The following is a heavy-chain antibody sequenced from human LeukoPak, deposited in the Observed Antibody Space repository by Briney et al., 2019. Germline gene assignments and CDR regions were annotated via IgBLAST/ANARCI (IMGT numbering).Heavy chain of an antibody. CDR3: AKGGGYYYDSRRMDV. D-gene: IGHD3-22*01. Sequence: GGSLRLSCAASGLTFNVYALSWVRRAPGKGLEWVSTISASDRSTYYADSVKGRFSISRDNSNNTLFLQLSSLRAEDTATYYCAKGGGYYYDSRRMDVWGQGTTVTVSS. V-gene: IGHV3-23*01. J-gene: IGHJ6*02. CDR2: ISASDRST. CDR1: GLTFNVYA.